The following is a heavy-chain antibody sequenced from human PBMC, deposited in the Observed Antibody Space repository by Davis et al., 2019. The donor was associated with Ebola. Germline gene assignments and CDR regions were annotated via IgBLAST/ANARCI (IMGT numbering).Heavy chain of an antibody. CDR2: MHYSGST. CDR3: VRGWLRSKFDY. V-gene: IGHV4-39*01. CDR1: GGSISDSSYY. J-gene: IGHJ4*02. Sequence: PSETLSLTCTVSGGSISDSSYYWAWIRQPPGKGLEWIASMHYSGSTYYNPSLKSRVTISVDTSKNQFSLQLNSVTPEDTAVYYCVRGWLRSKFDYWGQGTLVTVSS. D-gene: IGHD5-12*01.